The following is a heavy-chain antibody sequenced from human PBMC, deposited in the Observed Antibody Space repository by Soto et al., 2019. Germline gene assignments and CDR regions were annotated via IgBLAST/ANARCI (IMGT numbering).Heavy chain of an antibody. V-gene: IGHV1-3*01. CDR3: ARGWSSVGRLWFRELNYFDY. CDR2: INAGNGNT. J-gene: IGHJ4*02. Sequence: QVQLVQSGAEVKKPGASVKVSCKASGYTFTSYAMHWVRQAPGQRLEWMGWINAGNGNTKYSQKFKGRVTITRDTAASTAYMEQSSLRSEDTAVYYCARGWSSVGRLWFRELNYFDYWGQGTLVTVSS. D-gene: IGHD3-10*01. CDR1: GYTFTSYA.